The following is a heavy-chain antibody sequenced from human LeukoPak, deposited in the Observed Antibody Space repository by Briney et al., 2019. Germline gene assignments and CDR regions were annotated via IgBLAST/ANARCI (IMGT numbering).Heavy chain of an antibody. CDR2: LYYDGRT. V-gene: IGHV4-39*01. CDR1: GDSVSSSNYY. J-gene: IGHJ5*02. D-gene: IGHD1-26*01. Sequence: SETLSLTCTVFGDSVSSSNYYWAWFRQPPGKGLDWIGSLYYDGRTYYSPSLESRVTVSVDTSKNQFALKLTSVTAADTAVYYCARRRGKWDVNRFDPWGPGTLVTVSS. CDR3: ARRRGKWDVNRFDP.